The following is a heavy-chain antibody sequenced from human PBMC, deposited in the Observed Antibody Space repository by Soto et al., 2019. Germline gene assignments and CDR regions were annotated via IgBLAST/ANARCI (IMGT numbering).Heavy chain of an antibody. CDR3: AKDRAGCGGDWYSGYFDY. D-gene: IGHD2-21*01. Sequence: EVQLVESGGGLVQPGRSLRLSCAASGFTFDDYAMHWVRQAPGKGLEWVSGISWNSGSIGYADSVKGRFTISRDNAKNSLYLQMDSLRAEDTALYYCAKDRAGCGGDWYSGYFDYWGQGTLVTVSS. CDR1: GFTFDDYA. CDR2: ISWNSGSI. V-gene: IGHV3-9*01. J-gene: IGHJ4*02.